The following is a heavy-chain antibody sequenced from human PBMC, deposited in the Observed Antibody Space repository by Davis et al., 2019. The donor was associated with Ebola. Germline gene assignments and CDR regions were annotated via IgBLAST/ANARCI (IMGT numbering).Heavy chain of an antibody. CDR3: ARDRITIFGVVGMDV. J-gene: IGHJ6*02. D-gene: IGHD3-3*01. CDR2: INHSGST. V-gene: IGHV4-34*01. Sequence: PSETLSLTCAVYGGSFSGYYWSWIRQPPGKGLEWIGEINHSGSTNYNPSLKSRVTISVDTSKNQFSLKLSSVTAADTAVYYCARDRITIFGVVGMDVWGQGTTVTVSS. CDR1: GGSFSGYY.